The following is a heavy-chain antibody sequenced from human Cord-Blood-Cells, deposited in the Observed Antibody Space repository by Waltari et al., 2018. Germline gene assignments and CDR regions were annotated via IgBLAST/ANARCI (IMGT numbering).Heavy chain of an antibody. D-gene: IGHD6-6*01. CDR3: ARYSSSSGFDY. V-gene: IGHV3-13*01. J-gene: IGHJ4*02. CDR2: IGTAGYT. CDR1: GFTFRSYD. Sequence: EVQLVESGGGLVQPGGSLRLSCAASGFTFRSYDMHWVRQTTGKGLGWVSAIGTAGYTYYPGSVKGRFTISRENAKNSLYLQMNSLRAGDTAVYYCARYSSSSGFDYWGQGTLVTVSS.